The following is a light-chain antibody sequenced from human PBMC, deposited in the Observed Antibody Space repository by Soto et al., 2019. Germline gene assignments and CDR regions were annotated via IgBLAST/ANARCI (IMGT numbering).Light chain of an antibody. V-gene: IGKV3-20*01. CDR1: QSVSSSY. Sequence: EIVLTQSPGTLSLSPGERATVSCRASQSVSSSYLAWYQQKPGQAPRLLIYGSSTRATGIPARFSGSGSGTDFTLSISRLEPEDFAVYYCQHYGSSSWTFGQGTKVDIK. CDR2: GSS. CDR3: QHYGSSSWT. J-gene: IGKJ1*01.